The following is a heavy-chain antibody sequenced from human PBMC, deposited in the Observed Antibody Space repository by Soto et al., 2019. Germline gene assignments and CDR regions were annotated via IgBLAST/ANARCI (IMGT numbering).Heavy chain of an antibody. Sequence: EIQLAESGGGLVQPGRSLRLSCEGSGFRFDDFAMHWVRQTPGKGLEWVSGISWNSGTVAYADSVKGRFTISRDNAKNSLHLQMNSLRAEDTALYYYTKDRRPIAVAGAIDTWGQGTMVTVSS. J-gene: IGHJ3*02. D-gene: IGHD6-19*01. V-gene: IGHV3-9*01. CDR2: ISWNSGTV. CDR3: TKDRRPIAVAGAIDT. CDR1: GFRFDDFA.